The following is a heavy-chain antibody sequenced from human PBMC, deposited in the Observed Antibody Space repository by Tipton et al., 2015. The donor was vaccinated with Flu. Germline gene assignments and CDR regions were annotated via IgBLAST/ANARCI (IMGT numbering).Heavy chain of an antibody. V-gene: IGHV3-53*01. CDR3: ASSWVVAMFGPPSTSYGMDV. Sequence: QLVQSGGGLIQPGGSLRLSCAASGFTVSSNYMSWVRQAPGKGLEWVSVIYSGGSTYYADSVKGRFTISRDNSKNTLYLQMNSLRAEDTAVYYCASSWVVAMFGPPSTSYGMDVWGQGTTVTVSS. CDR2: IYSGGST. CDR1: GFTVSSNY. D-gene: IGHD3-10*02. J-gene: IGHJ6*02.